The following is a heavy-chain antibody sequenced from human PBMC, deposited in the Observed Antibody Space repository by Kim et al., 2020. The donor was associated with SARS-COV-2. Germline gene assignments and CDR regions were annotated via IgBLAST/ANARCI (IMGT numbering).Heavy chain of an antibody. D-gene: IGHD6-19*01. V-gene: IGHV1-3*01. J-gene: IGHJ4*02. CDR3: ARDLGAVAGGFDY. Sequence: YSQKFQGRVTITRDTSAGTAYMELSSLRSEDTAVYYCARDLGAVAGGFDYWGQGTLVTVSS.